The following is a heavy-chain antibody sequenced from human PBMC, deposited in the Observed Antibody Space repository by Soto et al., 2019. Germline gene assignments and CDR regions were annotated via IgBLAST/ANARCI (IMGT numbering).Heavy chain of an antibody. Sequence: SETLSLTCAVYGGSFSGYYWSWIRQPPGKGLEWIGEINHSGSTNYNPSLKSRVTISVDTSKNQFSLKLSSVTAADTAVYYCAGEPPTYDSSGYYSDYWGQGTLVTVSS. CDR2: INHSGST. CDR3: AGEPPTYDSSGYYSDY. J-gene: IGHJ4*02. CDR1: GGSFSGYY. D-gene: IGHD3-22*01. V-gene: IGHV4-34*01.